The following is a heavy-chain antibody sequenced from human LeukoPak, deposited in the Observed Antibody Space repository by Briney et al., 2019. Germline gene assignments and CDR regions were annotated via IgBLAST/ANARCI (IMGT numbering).Heavy chain of an antibody. D-gene: IGHD2-21*02. J-gene: IGHJ4*02. CDR3: ARGYCSGDCFTLFDY. CDR2: INPNSGGT. CDR1: GYMFTGYY. V-gene: IGHV1-2*02. Sequence: SVKVSCKASGYMFTGYYMHGVRQAPGQGLEWMGWINPNSGGTNYAQKFQGRVTMTRDTSISTAYMELSSLRSDDTAVYYCARGYCSGDCFTLFDYWGQGTLVTVSS.